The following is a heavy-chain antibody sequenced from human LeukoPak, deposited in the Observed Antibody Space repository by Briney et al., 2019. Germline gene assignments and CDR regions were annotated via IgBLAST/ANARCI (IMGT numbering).Heavy chain of an antibody. CDR1: GYTFTSYG. CDR3: AREVSPIVVVTATTPSGDY. CDR2: INPSGGST. D-gene: IGHD2-21*02. J-gene: IGHJ4*02. V-gene: IGHV1-46*01. Sequence: ASVKVSCKASGYTFTSYGISWVGQAPGQGLEWMGIINPSGGSTSYAQKFQGRVTMTRDTSTSTVYMELSSLRSEDTAVYYCAREVSPIVVVTATTPSGDYWGQGTLVTVSS.